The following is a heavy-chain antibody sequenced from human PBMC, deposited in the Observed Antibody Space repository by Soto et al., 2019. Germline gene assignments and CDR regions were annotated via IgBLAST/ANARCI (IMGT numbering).Heavy chain of an antibody. J-gene: IGHJ4*02. V-gene: IGHV4-34*01. CDR3: ARPRGATTDFDC. CDR2: INHSGST. D-gene: IGHD1-26*01. Sequence: SETLSLTCAVYGGSFSGYYWSWIRQPPGKGLEWIGEINHSGSTYYNPSLKSRVTISVDTSKNQFSLKLSSVTAADTAVYYCARPRGATTDFDCWGQGTLVTVSS. CDR1: GGSFSGYY.